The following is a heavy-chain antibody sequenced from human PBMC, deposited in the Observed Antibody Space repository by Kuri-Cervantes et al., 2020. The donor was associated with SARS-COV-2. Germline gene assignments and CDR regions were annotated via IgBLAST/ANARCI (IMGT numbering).Heavy chain of an antibody. CDR2: ISSSSSTI. Sequence: GGSLRLSCAASGFTFSSYSMNWVRQAPGKGLEWVSYISSSSSTIYYADSVKGRFTISRDDAKNSLYLQMNSLRAEDTAVYYCAKDSPEEPNWGWVDYWGQGTLVTVSS. CDR1: GFTFSSYS. D-gene: IGHD7-27*01. CDR3: AKDSPEEPNWGWVDY. V-gene: IGHV3-48*01. J-gene: IGHJ4*02.